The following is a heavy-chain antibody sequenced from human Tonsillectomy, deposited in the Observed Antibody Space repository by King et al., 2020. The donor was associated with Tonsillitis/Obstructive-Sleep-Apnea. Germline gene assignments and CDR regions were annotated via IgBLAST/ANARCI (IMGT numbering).Heavy chain of an antibody. D-gene: IGHD3-22*01. CDR3: ARHTENYYDSSSYYYGRSFDI. CDR1: GYSFTNYW. CDR2: IDPSDSYT. Sequence: VQLVESGAEVKKPGESLRISCKGSGYSFTNYWISWVRQMPGKGLEWMGTIDPSDSYTNYSPSFQGHVTLSVDKSISTAYLQCSSLKASDTAMFYCARHTENYYDSSSYYYGRSFDIWGQGTMVTVSS. J-gene: IGHJ3*02. V-gene: IGHV5-10-1*03.